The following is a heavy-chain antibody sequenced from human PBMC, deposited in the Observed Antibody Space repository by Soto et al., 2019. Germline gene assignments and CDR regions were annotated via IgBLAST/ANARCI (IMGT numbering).Heavy chain of an antibody. J-gene: IGHJ4*02. CDR1: GFSLSTSGVG. CDR2: IYWDDDK. D-gene: IGHD2-15*01. V-gene: IGHV2-5*02. Sequence: QITLKESGPTLVKPTQTLTLTCTFSGFSLSTSGVGVGWISQPPGKALEWLALIYWDDDKRYSPSLKSRLTITKDTSKNQVVLTMTNMDPVDTATHYCAHRRSYCSGGSCYSGFDYWGQGTLVTVSS. CDR3: AHRRSYCSGGSCYSGFDY.